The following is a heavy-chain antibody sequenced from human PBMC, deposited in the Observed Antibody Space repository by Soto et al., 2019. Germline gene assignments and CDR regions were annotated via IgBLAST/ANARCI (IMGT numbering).Heavy chain of an antibody. V-gene: IGHV1-46*01. CDR2: INPSGGST. Sequence: ASVKVSCKASGYTFTSYYMHWVRQAPGQGLEWMGIINPSGGSTSYAQKFQGRVTMTRDTSTSTVYMELSSLRSEDTAVYYCARLSYTTYHYYGMDVWGQGTTVTVSS. CDR3: ARLSYTTYHYYGMDV. CDR1: GYTFTSYY. D-gene: IGHD3-16*02. J-gene: IGHJ6*02.